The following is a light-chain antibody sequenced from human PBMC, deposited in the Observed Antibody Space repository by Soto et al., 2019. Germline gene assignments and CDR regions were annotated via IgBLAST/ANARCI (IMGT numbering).Light chain of an antibody. V-gene: IGKV1-5*03. J-gene: IGKJ1*01. CDR3: QHYDAYSRT. CDR1: QNIDRS. CDR2: TAS. Sequence: DIQMTQSPSTLSTSLGDRVTITCRASQNIDRSLAWYQQKPGKAPKLLIYTASNLQDGVPSRFSASGSGTXXXXXXXXXQPDDFATYYCQHYDAYSRTFGQGTRVDVK.